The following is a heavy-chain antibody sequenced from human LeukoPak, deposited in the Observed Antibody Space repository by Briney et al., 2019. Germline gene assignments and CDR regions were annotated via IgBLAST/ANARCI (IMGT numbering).Heavy chain of an antibody. D-gene: IGHD6-13*01. CDR2: IWYDGSNK. CDR1: GFTFSSYG. Sequence: GGSLRLSCAASGFTFSSYGMHWVRQAPGKGLEWVAVIWYDGSNKYYADSVKGRFTISRDNSKNTLYLQMNSLRAEDTAVYYCARGFGSSWYRYYYYYGMDVWGQGTRVTVSS. CDR3: ARGFGSSWYRYYYYYGMDV. V-gene: IGHV3-33*01. J-gene: IGHJ6*02.